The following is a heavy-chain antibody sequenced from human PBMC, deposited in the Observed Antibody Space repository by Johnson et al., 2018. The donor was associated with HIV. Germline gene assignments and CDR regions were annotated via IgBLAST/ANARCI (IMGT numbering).Heavy chain of an antibody. CDR1: GLTFSSYA. CDR2: ISWDGNRN. D-gene: IGHD6-13*01. Sequence: VQLVESGGGLVKPGGSLRLSCAASGLTFSSYAMSWVRQAPGKGLEWVSLISWDGNRNYYADSIKGRFTISRNNSENSLYLQMNSLRPEDTALYYCAKDMGYSSFGYGFDIWGQGTMVTVSS. V-gene: IGHV3-43D*03. J-gene: IGHJ3*02. CDR3: AKDMGYSSFGYGFDI.